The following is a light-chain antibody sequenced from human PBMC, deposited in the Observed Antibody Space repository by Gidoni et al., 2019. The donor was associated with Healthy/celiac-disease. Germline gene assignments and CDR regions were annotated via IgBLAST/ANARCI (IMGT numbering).Light chain of an antibody. V-gene: IGLV6-57*01. Sequence: NFMLTQPHSVSESPGKTVTISCTRSSGSIASNYVQWYQQRPGSSPTTVIYEDNQRPSGVPDRFSGSIDSSSNSASLTISGLKTEDEADYFFQSCDSSHPGWVFGGGTKLTVL. CDR3: QSCDSSHPGWV. J-gene: IGLJ3*02. CDR2: EDN. CDR1: SGSIASNY.